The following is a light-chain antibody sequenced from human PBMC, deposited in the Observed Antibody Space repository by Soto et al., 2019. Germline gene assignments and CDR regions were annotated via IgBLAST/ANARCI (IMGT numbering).Light chain of an antibody. Sequence: DIQMTQSPSTLSASVGDRVSITCRASQSLNSWLAWYQQKPGKAPKLLIYKTSTLESGVPSRFSGSGSGTEFTLTISNLQPDEFATYYCQQYNTYSFGQGTKLESK. V-gene: IGKV1-5*03. CDR1: QSLNSW. CDR3: QQYNTYS. J-gene: IGKJ2*01. CDR2: KTS.